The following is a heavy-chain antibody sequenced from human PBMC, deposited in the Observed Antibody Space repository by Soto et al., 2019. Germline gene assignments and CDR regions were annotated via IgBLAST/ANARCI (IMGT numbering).Heavy chain of an antibody. D-gene: IGHD3-10*01. Sequence: SETLSLTCTVSGGSISSGGYYWSWTRQHPGKGLEWIGYIYYSGSTYYNPSLKSRVTISVDTSKNQFSLKLSSVTAADTAVYYCARVGSYGSGSFVDYWGQGTLVTVSS. V-gene: IGHV4-31*03. CDR2: IYYSGST. J-gene: IGHJ4*02. CDR1: GGSISSGGYY. CDR3: ARVGSYGSGSFVDY.